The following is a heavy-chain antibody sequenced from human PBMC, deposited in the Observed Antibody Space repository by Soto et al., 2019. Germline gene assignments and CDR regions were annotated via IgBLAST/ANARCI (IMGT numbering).Heavy chain of an antibody. CDR1: GGSISSGGYS. CDR2: IYYSGAA. CDR3: TDMLGQWLPRD. Sequence: SETLSLTCAVSGGSISSGGYSWSWIRQPPGKGLEWIGTIYYSGAAYYNPSLQSRVTISVDTSSNQFSMKLNSVTAADTAVYYCTDMLGQWLPRDWGQGTVVTVSS. V-gene: IGHV4-30-2*03. J-gene: IGHJ4*02. D-gene: IGHD6-19*01.